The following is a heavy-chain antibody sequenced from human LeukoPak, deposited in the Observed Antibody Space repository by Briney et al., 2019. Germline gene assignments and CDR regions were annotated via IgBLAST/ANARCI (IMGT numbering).Heavy chain of an antibody. CDR3: AKERTSEGYFDY. D-gene: IGHD1-1*01. Sequence: PGGSLRLSCAASGFTFSSQNMNWVRQAPGKGLEWVSHISTGGSDVNYADSVKGRFTMSRDNAKNSLYLQLNSLRAEDTAVYYCAKERTSEGYFDYWGQGTLVTVSS. CDR2: ISTGGSDV. CDR1: GFTFSSQN. J-gene: IGHJ4*02. V-gene: IGHV3-21*01.